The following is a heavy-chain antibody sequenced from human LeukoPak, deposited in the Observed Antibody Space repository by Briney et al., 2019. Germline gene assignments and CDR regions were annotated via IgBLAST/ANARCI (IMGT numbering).Heavy chain of an antibody. Sequence: PSETLSLTCTVSGASISSGGYYWSWIRQHPGKDLEWIGYIYYSGSSYYNPSLKSRVTISVDMSENQVSLKLRSVTAADTAVYYCTEFYFDRSGYADYWGQGTLVTVSS. CDR3: TEFYFDRSGYADY. V-gene: IGHV4-31*08. D-gene: IGHD3-22*01. CDR1: GASISSGGYY. CDR2: IYYSGSS. J-gene: IGHJ4*02.